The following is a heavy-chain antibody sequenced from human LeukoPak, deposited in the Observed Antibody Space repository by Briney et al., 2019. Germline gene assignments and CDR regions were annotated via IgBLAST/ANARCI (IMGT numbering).Heavy chain of an antibody. J-gene: IGHJ4*02. CDR2: IYSAGST. Sequence: KPGGSLRLSCAASGFTVSSNHMSWVRQAPGRGLQWVSLIYSAGSTYHADSVKGRFTISRDNAKNSLYLQMNSLRAEDTALYYCARVAAAGPFDYWGQGTLVTVSS. V-gene: IGHV3-53*01. CDR1: GFTVSSNH. CDR3: ARVAAAGPFDY. D-gene: IGHD6-13*01.